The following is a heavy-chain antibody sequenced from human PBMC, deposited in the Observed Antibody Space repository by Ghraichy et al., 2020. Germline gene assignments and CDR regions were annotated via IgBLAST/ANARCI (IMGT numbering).Heavy chain of an antibody. D-gene: IGHD3-22*01. CDR2: IKQDGSEI. Sequence: LTCAASGFTFSNYWMSWVRQAPGKGLEWVANIKQDGSEIYYVDSVKGRFTISRDNAKNSLYLQMNSLRAEDTAVYYCAREDYYDFAEYFQHWGQGTLVSVSS. J-gene: IGHJ1*01. CDR3: AREDYYDFAEYFQH. CDR1: GFTFSNYW. V-gene: IGHV3-7*03.